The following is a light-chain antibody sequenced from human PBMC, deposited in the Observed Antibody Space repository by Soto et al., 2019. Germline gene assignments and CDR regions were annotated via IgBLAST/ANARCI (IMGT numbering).Light chain of an antibody. CDR2: DAS. V-gene: IGKV1-5*01. CDR1: QTISVS. CDR3: QQSYSLPT. J-gene: IGKJ5*01. Sequence: IQMTQSPSTLSASVGDTVTITCRASQTISVSSAWYQQKPGKAPNLLIYDASTLQGGVPSRFSGSGSGTEFTLTISSLQPEDFATYYCQQSYSLPTFGQGTRLEIK.